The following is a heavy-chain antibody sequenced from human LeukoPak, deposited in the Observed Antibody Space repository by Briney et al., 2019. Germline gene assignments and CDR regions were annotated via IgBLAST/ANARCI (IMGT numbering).Heavy chain of an antibody. CDR3: ARGPLDWLSHDNHGFDI. V-gene: IGHV3-11*01. CDR1: GFTFSDYY. D-gene: IGHD3-9*01. J-gene: IGHJ3*02. CDR2: ISGRGAII. Sequence: GGSLRLSCVTSGFTFSDYYMSWTRQAPGKGLEWVSHISGRGAIIYYADSVKGRFTISRDYARNSLYLQMDSLRVEDTAVYYCARGPLDWLSHDNHGFDIWGQGTMVTVSS.